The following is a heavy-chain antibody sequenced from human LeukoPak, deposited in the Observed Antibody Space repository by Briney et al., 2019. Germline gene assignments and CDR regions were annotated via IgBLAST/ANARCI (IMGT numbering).Heavy chain of an antibody. V-gene: IGHV1-18*01. Sequence: ASVKVSCKASGYTFTTYNINWVRQAPGQGLEWMGWISGYNGNTNYAQKLQGRVTMTRDTSISTAYMELSRLRSDDTAVYYCASGGYSYGLSPDYWGQGTLVTVSS. CDR3: ASGGYSYGLSPDY. CDR2: ISGYNGNT. D-gene: IGHD5-18*01. J-gene: IGHJ4*02. CDR1: GYTFTTYN.